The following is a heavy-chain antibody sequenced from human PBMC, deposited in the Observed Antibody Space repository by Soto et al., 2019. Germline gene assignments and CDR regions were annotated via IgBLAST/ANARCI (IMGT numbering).Heavy chain of an antibody. D-gene: IGHD2-15*01. CDR3: ARARKDPELYCSGGSCYNWFDP. Sequence: GGSLRLSCAASGFTFSSYWMHWVRQAPGKGLVWVSRINSDGSSTSYADSVKGRFTINPDTSKNQFSLQLNSVTPEDTAVYYCARARKDPELYCSGGSCYNWFDPWGQGTLVTVSS. CDR2: INSDGSST. J-gene: IGHJ5*02. V-gene: IGHV3-74*01. CDR1: GFTFSSYW.